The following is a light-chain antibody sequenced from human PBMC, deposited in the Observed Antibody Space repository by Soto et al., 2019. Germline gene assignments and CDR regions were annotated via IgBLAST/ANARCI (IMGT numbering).Light chain of an antibody. CDR2: DVS. V-gene: IGLV2-11*01. Sequence: QSALTQPRPVSGSPGQSVTISCTGTSSDVGGYNYVSWYQQHPGKAPKLMFYDVSKRPSGVPDRFSGSKSGNTASLTISGLQAEDEADYYCCSYAGSYTYVFGTGTKVTVL. J-gene: IGLJ1*01. CDR3: CSYAGSYTYV. CDR1: SSDVGGYNY.